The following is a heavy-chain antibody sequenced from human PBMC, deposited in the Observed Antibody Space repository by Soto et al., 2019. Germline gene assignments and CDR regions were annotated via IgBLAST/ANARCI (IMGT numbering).Heavy chain of an antibody. J-gene: IGHJ4*02. Sequence: PGGSLRLSWAASGFPFSNYWVHWVRQAPGKGLVWVSHINSDGSSTSYADSVKGRFTISRDNAKNTLYLQMNGLRAEDTALYYCARSEGSNLPDYWVQGTLVTVSS. CDR1: GFPFSNYW. CDR2: INSDGSST. D-gene: IGHD1-26*01. V-gene: IGHV3-74*01. CDR3: ARSEGSNLPDY.